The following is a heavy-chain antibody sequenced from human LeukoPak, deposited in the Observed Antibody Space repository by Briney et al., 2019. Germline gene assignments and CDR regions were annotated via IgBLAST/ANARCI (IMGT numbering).Heavy chain of an antibody. V-gene: IGHV4-61*02. CDR3: ARGLGWTNWYFDL. Sequence: SETLSLTCTVSGGSISSGSYYWSWLRQPAGTGLEWIGRIYTSGSTNYNPSLKSRVTISVDTFKNQFSLKLSSVTAADTAVYYCARGLGWTNWYFDLWGRGTLVTVSS. J-gene: IGHJ2*01. CDR2: IYTSGST. D-gene: IGHD6-19*01. CDR1: GGSISSGSYY.